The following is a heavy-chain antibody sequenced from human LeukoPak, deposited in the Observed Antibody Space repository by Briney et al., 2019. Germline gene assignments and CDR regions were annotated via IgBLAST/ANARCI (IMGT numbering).Heavy chain of an antibody. CDR2: IKEDGSEK. CDR3: ATQTYVLFDY. Sequence: GGSLRLSCAASGFTFTSNWMSWVRQAPGNGLEWVANIKEDGSEKHYLDYAKGRFTISRDNAKNSLYLQMNSLRVDDTAVYYCATQTYVLFDYWGQGTLVTVSS. V-gene: IGHV3-7*03. D-gene: IGHD3-10*02. CDR1: GFTFTSNW. J-gene: IGHJ4*02.